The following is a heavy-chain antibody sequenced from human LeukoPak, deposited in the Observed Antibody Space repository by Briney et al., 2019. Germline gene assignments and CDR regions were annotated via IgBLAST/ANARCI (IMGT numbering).Heavy chain of an antibody. V-gene: IGHV1-2*02. CDR2: INPNSGGT. CDR1: GYTFTGYY. J-gene: IGHJ4*02. CDR3: ARDRWPAVASTNYFEY. D-gene: IGHD4-11*01. Sequence: ASVKVSCKASGYTFTGYYMHWVRQAPGQGLEWMGWINPNSGGTNYAQKFQGRVTMTRDTSISTAYMELSRLRSDDTAVYYCARDRWPAVASTNYFEYWGQGTLVTVSS.